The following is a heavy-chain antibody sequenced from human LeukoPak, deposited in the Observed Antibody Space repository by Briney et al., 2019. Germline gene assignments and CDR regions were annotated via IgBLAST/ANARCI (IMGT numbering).Heavy chain of an antibody. CDR2: IYYSGST. CDR3: ARDLAYYDILTGYYGGAFDI. V-gene: IGHV4-30-4*01. J-gene: IGHJ3*02. CDR1: GGSISSGDYY. D-gene: IGHD3-9*01. Sequence: SQTLSLTCTVSGGSISSGDYYWSWIRQPPGKGLEWIGYIYYSGSTYYNPSLKSRVTISVDTSKNQFSLKLSSVTAADTAVYYCARDLAYYDILTGYYGGAFDIWGQGTMVTVSS.